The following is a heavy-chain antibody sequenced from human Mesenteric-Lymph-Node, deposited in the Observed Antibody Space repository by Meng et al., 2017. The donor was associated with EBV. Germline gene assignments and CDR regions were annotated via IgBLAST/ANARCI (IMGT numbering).Heavy chain of an antibody. D-gene: IGHD2-2*01. CDR1: GYTFTNYN. J-gene: IGHJ4*02. V-gene: IGHV1-3*04. Sequence: VQLVQSGAEVKKPWSSVKVSCKASGYTFTNYNVHWVRQAPGQRLEWMGRINTGIGNTKYSQRFQGRDTITSDTSASTAYMELSSLRSEDTAIYYCARDGPDVVVPGGLDYWGQGTLVTVSS. CDR2: INTGIGNT. CDR3: ARDGPDVVVPGGLDY.